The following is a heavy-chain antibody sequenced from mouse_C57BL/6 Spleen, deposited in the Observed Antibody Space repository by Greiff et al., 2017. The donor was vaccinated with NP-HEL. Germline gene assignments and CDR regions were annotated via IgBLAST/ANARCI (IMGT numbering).Heavy chain of an antibody. V-gene: IGHV1-82*01. Sequence: VKLQESGPELVKPGASVKISCKASGYAFSSSWMNWVKQRPGKGLEWIGRIYPGDGDTNYNGKFKGKATLTADKSSSTAYMQLSSLTSEDSAVYFCARQVATRYFDVWGTGTTVTVSS. CDR1: GYAFSSSW. D-gene: IGHD1-1*01. CDR3: ARQVATRYFDV. CDR2: IYPGDGDT. J-gene: IGHJ1*03.